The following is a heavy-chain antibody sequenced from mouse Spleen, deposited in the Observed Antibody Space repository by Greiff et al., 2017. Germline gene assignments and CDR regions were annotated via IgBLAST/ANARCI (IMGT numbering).Heavy chain of an antibody. V-gene: IGHV1-20*01. CDR1: GYSFTGYF. D-gene: IGHD1-1*01. Sequence: VQLKESGPELVKPGDSVKISCKASGYSFTGYFMNWVMQSHGKSLEWIGRINPYNGDTFYNQKFKGKATLTVDKSSSTAHMELRSLTSEDSAVYYCARVYYYGSSYDYFDYWGQGTTLTVSS. CDR3: ARVYYYGSSYDYFDY. J-gene: IGHJ2*01. CDR2: INPYNGDT.